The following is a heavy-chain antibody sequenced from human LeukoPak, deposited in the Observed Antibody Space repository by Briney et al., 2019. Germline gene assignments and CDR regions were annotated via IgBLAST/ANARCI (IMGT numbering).Heavy chain of an antibody. CDR2: INSDGSTT. V-gene: IGHV3-74*03. D-gene: IGHD1-26*01. Sequence: PGGSLRLSCAASGFTLSSNWMQWVRQAPGKGLVWVSRINSDGSTTTYADSVKGRFTISRDNAKNTLYLQMNSLRPEDTAVYYCARVGASTGAYWGQGTLVTVSS. J-gene: IGHJ4*02. CDR1: GFTLSSNW. CDR3: ARVGASTGAY.